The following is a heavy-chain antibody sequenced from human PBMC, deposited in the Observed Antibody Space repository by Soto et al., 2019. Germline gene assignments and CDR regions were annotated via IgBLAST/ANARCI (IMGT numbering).Heavy chain of an antibody. D-gene: IGHD6-19*01. CDR3: ARPLKVAGDY. J-gene: IGHJ4*02. Sequence: EVQLLESGGGLVQPGGSLRLSCAASGFIFSNYAMNWVRQAPGKGLEWVSGISGSGGSTYYADSVKGRFTISRDNSRKTLYLQMSSLRADDTAVYYCARPLKVAGDYWGPGTLVTVSS. CDR1: GFIFSNYA. V-gene: IGHV3-23*01. CDR2: ISGSGGST.